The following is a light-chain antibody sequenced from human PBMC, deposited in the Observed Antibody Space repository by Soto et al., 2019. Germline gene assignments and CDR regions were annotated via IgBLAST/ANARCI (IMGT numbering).Light chain of an antibody. CDR2: NNN. CDR3: AAWDDSLDGHVV. V-gene: IGLV1-44*01. CDR1: SSNIGSNT. Sequence: QSVLTQPPSASGTPGQRVTISCSGSSSNIGSNTVSWFQQLPGRTPTLLLYNNNHRPSGVPDRFSGSKSGTSASLAISGLRSEDEADYYCAAWDDSLDGHVVFGGGTKLTVL. J-gene: IGLJ3*02.